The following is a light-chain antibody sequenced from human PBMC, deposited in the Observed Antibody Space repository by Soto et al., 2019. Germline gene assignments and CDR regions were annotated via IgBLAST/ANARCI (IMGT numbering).Light chain of an antibody. V-gene: IGKV1-5*03. CDR1: QSLSTW. Sequence: DIPMTQSPSTLSASVGDRVTITCRASQSLSTWLAWYQQKPGKAPNLLIYKASSLESGVPSRFSGSGSGTEFTLTISSLQPDDFATYYCQQYNSYPWTFGQGTRVEIK. CDR3: QQYNSYPWT. J-gene: IGKJ1*01. CDR2: KAS.